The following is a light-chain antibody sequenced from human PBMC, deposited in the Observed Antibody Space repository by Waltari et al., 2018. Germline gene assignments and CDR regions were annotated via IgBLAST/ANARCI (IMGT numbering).Light chain of an antibody. CDR1: PKVFDNSNYKNS. CDR2: WAS. Sequence: DIVLTQSPDSPAVSLGGRATPNCKSSPKVFDNSNYKNSLVGYQQKSGQPPKLLIYWASTLESGVPYRFSGIGSGTEFTLTISNLQAEDVAVYYCQQSFTTPPTFGQVTKLEIK. J-gene: IGKJ2*01. V-gene: IGKV4-1*01. CDR3: QQSFTTPPT.